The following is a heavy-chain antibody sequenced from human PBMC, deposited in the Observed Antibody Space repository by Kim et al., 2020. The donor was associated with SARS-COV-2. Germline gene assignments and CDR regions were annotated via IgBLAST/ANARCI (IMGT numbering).Heavy chain of an antibody. CDR1: GGSISSSSYY. CDR2: IYYSGST. Sequence: SETLSLTCTVSGGSISSSSYYWGWIRQPPGKGLEWIGSIYYSGSTYYNPSLKSRVTISVDTSKNQFSLKLSSVTAADTAVYYCARPTFHYYGSGSYGAYYYYGMDVCGQGTTVTVSS. CDR3: ARPTFHYYGSGSYGAYYYYGMDV. D-gene: IGHD3-10*01. V-gene: IGHV4-39*01. J-gene: IGHJ6*02.